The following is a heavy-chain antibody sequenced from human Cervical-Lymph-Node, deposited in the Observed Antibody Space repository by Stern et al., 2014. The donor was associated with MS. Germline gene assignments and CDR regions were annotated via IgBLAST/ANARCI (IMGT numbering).Heavy chain of an antibody. CDR2: ITTHNGNT. V-gene: IGHV1-18*01. Sequence: VQLVQSGNEVKKPGASVKVSCTASGYTFTSYGISWVRQVPGQGLEWMGWITTHNGNTDYAQKVQDRVTLTTDTSTNTAYMELRSLRSYDTAVYYCARSSSWYFDFWGQGTLVTVSS. D-gene: IGHD6-13*01. CDR1: GYTFTSYG. CDR3: ARSSSWYFDF. J-gene: IGHJ4*02.